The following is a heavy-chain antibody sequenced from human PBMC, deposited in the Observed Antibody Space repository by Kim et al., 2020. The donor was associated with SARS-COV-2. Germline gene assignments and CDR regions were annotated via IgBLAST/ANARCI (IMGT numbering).Heavy chain of an antibody. CDR3: ASSYYYGSGSYYNGLMNWFDP. Sequence: SVKVSCKASGYTFTYRYLHWVRQAPGQALEWMGWITPFNGNTNYAQKFQDRVTITRDRSMSTAYMELSSLRSEDTAMYYCASSYYYGSGSYYNGLMNWFDPWGQGTLVTVSS. CDR1: GYTFTYRY. V-gene: IGHV1-45*02. D-gene: IGHD3-10*01. J-gene: IGHJ5*02. CDR2: ITPFNGNT.